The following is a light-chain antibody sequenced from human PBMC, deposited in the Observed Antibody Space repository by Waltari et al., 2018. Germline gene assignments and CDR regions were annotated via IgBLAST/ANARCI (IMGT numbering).Light chain of an antibody. CDR1: QDIKQS. Sequence: DIHMTQSPSSLSAPVGDRVTITCQASQDIKQSLNWFHQKPGTAPEVLIFDASNSQTGAPSRFSGSGSGTDFTFTISSLQPEDMGTYYCQQYHSDPLTFGGGTTVEIK. CDR2: DAS. J-gene: IGKJ4*01. CDR3: QQYHSDPLT. V-gene: IGKV1-33*01.